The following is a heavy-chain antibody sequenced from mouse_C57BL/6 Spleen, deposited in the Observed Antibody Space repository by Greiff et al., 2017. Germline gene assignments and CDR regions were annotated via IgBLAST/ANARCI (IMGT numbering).Heavy chain of an antibody. J-gene: IGHJ4*01. CDR1: GYSITSGYY. CDR2: ISYDGSN. D-gene: IGHD2-3*01. CDR3: ARVPIYDGYDSMDY. Sequence: EVQLQQSGPGLVKPSQSLSLTCSVTGYSITSGYYWNWIRQFPGNKLEWMGYISYDGSNNYNPSFKNRISITRDTSKNQFFLKLNSVTTEDTATYYCARVPIYDGYDSMDYWGQGTSVTVSS. V-gene: IGHV3-6*01.